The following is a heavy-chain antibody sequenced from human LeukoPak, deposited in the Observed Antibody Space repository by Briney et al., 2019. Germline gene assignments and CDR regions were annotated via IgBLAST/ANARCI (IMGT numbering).Heavy chain of an antibody. CDR1: GYTFTGYY. CDR2: INPNSGVT. V-gene: IGHV1-2*02. CDR3: ATYSSGWYYFDY. Sequence: ASVKLSCKASGYTFTGYYMHWVRQAPGQGLEWMGWINPNSGVTNYAQKFQGRVTMTRDTSISTACMELSRLRSDDTAVYYCATYSSGWYYFDYWGQGTLVTVSS. D-gene: IGHD6-19*01. J-gene: IGHJ4*02.